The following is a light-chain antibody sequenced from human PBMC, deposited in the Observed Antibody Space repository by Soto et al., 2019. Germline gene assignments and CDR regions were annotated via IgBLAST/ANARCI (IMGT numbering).Light chain of an antibody. Sequence: EMVMTQSPATLSVSPGERATLSCRASQSVSSDLAWYQQKPGQAPRLLIYDASTRATGISARFSGSGSGTEFTLTISSLQSEHFAFYYCQQYNNWPWTCGQGTKV. V-gene: IGKV3-15*01. CDR3: QQYNNWPWT. J-gene: IGKJ1*01. CDR1: QSVSSD. CDR2: DAS.